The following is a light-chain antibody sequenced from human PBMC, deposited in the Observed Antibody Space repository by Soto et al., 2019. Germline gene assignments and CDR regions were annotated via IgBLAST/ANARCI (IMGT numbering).Light chain of an antibody. J-gene: IGKJ4*01. Sequence: IVLTQSPATMSLSPGERGARSGRASQSVSSYLAWYQQKPGQAPRLLIYRASIRATGITDRFTGSGSGTDFTITISRLEPEDVAFYWCQPYFDVPFTVGGGTKVDIK. CDR3: QPYFDVPFT. CDR1: QSVSSY. CDR2: RAS. V-gene: IGKV3-11*01.